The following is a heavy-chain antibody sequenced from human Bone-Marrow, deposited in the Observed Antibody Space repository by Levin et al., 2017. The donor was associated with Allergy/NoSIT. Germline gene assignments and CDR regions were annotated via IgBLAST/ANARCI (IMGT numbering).Heavy chain of an antibody. Sequence: GESLKISCVTSGFTFGSYAMNWVRQTPGKGLEWVSGISRSGDTTYYSDSVKGRFTISRDNSKNTLYLQMTSLRAEDTALYYCAKDQTWDQLHYLDCWGQGTLVTVSS. D-gene: IGHD1-26*01. CDR3: AKDQTWDQLHYLDC. CDR2: ISRSGDTT. CDR1: GFTFGSYA. V-gene: IGHV3-23*01. J-gene: IGHJ4*02.